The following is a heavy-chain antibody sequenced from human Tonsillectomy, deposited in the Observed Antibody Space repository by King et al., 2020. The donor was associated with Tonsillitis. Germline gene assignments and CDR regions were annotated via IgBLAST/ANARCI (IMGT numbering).Heavy chain of an antibody. CDR1: GGAVSSGRYF. V-gene: IGHV4-61*01. CDR3: ARSSCGTSCFGHYYYGMDV. D-gene: IGHD2-2*01. Sequence: QLQESGPGLVKPSETLPLICTVSGGAVSSGRYFWNWIRQPPGKGLEWIGNIDDSGSTRDNPSLKSRVAISADTSKNQVSLGLRSVSAADTAVYYCARSSCGTSCFGHYYYGMDVWGQGTTVIVSS. J-gene: IGHJ6*02. CDR2: IDDSGST.